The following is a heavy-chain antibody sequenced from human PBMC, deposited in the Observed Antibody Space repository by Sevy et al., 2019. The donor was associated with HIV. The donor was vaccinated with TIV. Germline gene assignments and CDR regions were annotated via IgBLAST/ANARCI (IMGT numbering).Heavy chain of an antibody. CDR2: ISAYNGHT. Sequence: ASVKVSCKASGYTFASYGITWVRQVPGQGLEWVGWISAYNGHTTYAQTVQGRVTLTTDTSTTTAYMELRSLGSDDTALYYCARDYSSGYQGGGYWGQGTLVTVSS. J-gene: IGHJ4*02. CDR1: GYTFASYG. V-gene: IGHV1-18*04. CDR3: ARDYSSGYQGGGY. D-gene: IGHD3-22*01.